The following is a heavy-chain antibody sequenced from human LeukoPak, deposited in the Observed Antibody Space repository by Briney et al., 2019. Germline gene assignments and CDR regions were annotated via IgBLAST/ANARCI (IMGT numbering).Heavy chain of an antibody. V-gene: IGHV4-4*02. J-gene: IGHJ4*02. Sequence: PSGTLSLTCSVSGFSVTSTHWWMWVRQPPGKGLEWIGEVHLDGRTNYNPSLKSRLTISVDLSENYISLKLTSVTAAYTAVYYCTRKIGISRLRDYWRQGPLVTVSS. D-gene: IGHD3-3*02. CDR3: TRKIGISRLRDY. CDR2: VHLDGRT. CDR1: GFSVTSTHW.